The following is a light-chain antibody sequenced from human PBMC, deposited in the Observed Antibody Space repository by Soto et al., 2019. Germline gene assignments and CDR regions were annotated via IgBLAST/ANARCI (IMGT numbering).Light chain of an antibody. Sequence: DIQMTQSPSSLSASVGDKVTITCRASHSISPYLNWYQHKPGKAPKLLIYDASTLQSGVPSRFSGSGSGRDFPLNITRLQPEDFATYYCQQSYISSATMFGQGTRVEIK. J-gene: IGKJ2*01. V-gene: IGKV1-39*01. CDR2: DAS. CDR1: HSISPY. CDR3: QQSYISSATM.